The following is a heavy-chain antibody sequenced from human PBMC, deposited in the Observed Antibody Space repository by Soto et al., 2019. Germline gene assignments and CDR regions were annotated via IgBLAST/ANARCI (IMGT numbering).Heavy chain of an antibody. J-gene: IGHJ5*02. CDR2: INHSGST. D-gene: IGHD2-15*01. CDR1: GGSFSGYY. CDR3: ARGRIVVVVAAKFHWFDP. V-gene: IGHV4-34*01. Sequence: SETLSLTCAVYGGSFSGYYWSWIRQPPGKGLEWIGEINHSGSTNYNPSLKSRVTISVDTSKNQFSLKLSSVTAADTAVYYCARGRIVVVVAAKFHWFDPWGQGTLVTVSS.